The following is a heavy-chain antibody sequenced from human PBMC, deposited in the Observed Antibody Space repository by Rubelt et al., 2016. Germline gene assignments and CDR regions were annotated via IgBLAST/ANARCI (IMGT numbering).Heavy chain of an antibody. Sequence: EWVSVIYSGGSTYYADSVKGRFTISRDNSKNTLYLQMNSLRAEDTAVYYCARDEADTAMENRGSYYYYYYYMDVWGKGTTVTVSS. D-gene: IGHD5-18*01. CDR3: ARDEADTAMENRGSYYYYYYYMDV. V-gene: IGHV3-66*01. J-gene: IGHJ6*03. CDR2: IYSGGST.